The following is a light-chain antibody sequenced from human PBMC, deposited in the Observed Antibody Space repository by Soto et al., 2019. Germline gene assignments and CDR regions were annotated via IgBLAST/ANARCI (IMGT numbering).Light chain of an antibody. V-gene: IGLV1-40*01. Sequence: QSVLTQPPSVSGAPGQRVTISCTGSSSNIGAGYDVHWYQQLPGTAPKLLIYCNSNRPSGVPDRFSGSKSGTSSSLAIAGLQAVVDADYYCHSYDSSLSGCYVFGTGTNVTV. CDR3: HSYDSSLSGCYV. J-gene: IGLJ1*01. CDR2: CNS. CDR1: SSNIGAGYD.